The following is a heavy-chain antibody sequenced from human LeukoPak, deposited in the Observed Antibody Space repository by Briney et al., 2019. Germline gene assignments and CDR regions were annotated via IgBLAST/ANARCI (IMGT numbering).Heavy chain of an antibody. CDR3: AKDLGGGLRWGELSGDPHDY. Sequence: GGSLRLSCAASGFTFSSYAMSWVRQAPGKGLEWVSAISGSDNSTYYTDSVKGRFTISRDNSKNTLYLQMSSLRAEDTAVYYCAKDLGGGLRWGELSGDPHDYWGQGSLVTVSS. CDR2: ISGSDNST. V-gene: IGHV3-23*01. CDR1: GFTFSSYA. D-gene: IGHD3-16*02. J-gene: IGHJ4*02.